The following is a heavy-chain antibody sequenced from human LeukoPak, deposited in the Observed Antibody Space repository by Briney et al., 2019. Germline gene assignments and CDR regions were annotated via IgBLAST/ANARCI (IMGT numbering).Heavy chain of an antibody. CDR3: ARHGLRQQLVQSFDY. CDR1: GGSISSYY. V-gene: IGHV4-59*08. CDR2: IYYSGYT. J-gene: IGHJ4*02. Sequence: SETLSLTCTVSGGSISSYYWSWIRQPPGKGLKWIGNIYYSGYTTYSPSLRSRVTISVDTSNNQFSLKLTSVTAADTAVYFCARHGLRQQLVQSFDYWGQGTLVTVSS. D-gene: IGHD6-13*01.